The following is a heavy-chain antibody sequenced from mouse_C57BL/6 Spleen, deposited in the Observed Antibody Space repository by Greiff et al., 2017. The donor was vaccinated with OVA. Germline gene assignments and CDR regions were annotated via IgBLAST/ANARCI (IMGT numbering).Heavy chain of an antibody. J-gene: IGHJ4*01. CDR2: IYPGSGST. Sequence: QVQLQQSGAELVKPGASVKMSCKASGYTFTSYWITWVKQRPGQGLEWIGDIYPGSGSTNYNEKFKSKATLTVDTSSSTAYMQLSSLTSEDSAVYYCARVDYGSSLYAMDYWGQGTSVTVSS. V-gene: IGHV1-55*01. CDR1: GYTFTSYW. D-gene: IGHD1-1*01. CDR3: ARVDYGSSLYAMDY.